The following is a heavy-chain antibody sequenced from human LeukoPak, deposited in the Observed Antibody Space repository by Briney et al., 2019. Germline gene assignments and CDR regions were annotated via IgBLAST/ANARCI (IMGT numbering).Heavy chain of an antibody. D-gene: IGHD4-17*01. CDR3: ANYGDYQYFDY. J-gene: IGHJ4*02. Sequence: PAGSLRLACAAAGFTFINNGMHWDRQAPGKGLEWVAVISYDGTNKYYADSVKGRFTISRDNSKNTLYLQMNSLKTDDTAVYYCANYGDYQYFDYWGQGTPVTVSS. CDR1: GFTFINNG. CDR2: ISYDGTNK. V-gene: IGHV3-30*18.